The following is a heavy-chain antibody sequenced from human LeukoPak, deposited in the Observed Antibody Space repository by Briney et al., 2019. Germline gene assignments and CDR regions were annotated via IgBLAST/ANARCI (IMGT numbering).Heavy chain of an antibody. CDR2: ISASNEET. D-gene: IGHD2-21*01. CDR1: GFTFSSYS. Sequence: PGGSLRLSCAASGFTFSSYSMNWVRQAPGKGLEWVSTISASNEETWYGDSVRDRFTISKDNSKNTVDLQMDSLRAEDTAVYYCVRGNWCDDCGGWFDPWGQGTRVTVSS. CDR3: VRGNWCDDCGGWFDP. V-gene: IGHV3-21*04. J-gene: IGHJ5*02.